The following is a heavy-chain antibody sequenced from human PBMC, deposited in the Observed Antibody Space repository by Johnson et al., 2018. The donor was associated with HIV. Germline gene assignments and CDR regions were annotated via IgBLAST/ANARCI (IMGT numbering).Heavy chain of an antibody. D-gene: IGHD2-2*02. V-gene: IGHV3-30*18. CDR1: GFTFSSYG. J-gene: IGHJ3*02. CDR2: ISYHGGTK. CDR3: AKDMGAYQLLYAFDI. Sequence: QMLLVESGGGVVQPGRSLRLSCAASGFTFSSYGMHWVRQAPGKGLEWVAVISYHGGTKYSADSVKGRFTISRDNSKNTLYLQMNSLRAEDTAVYYCAKDMGAYQLLYAFDIWGQGTMVTVSS.